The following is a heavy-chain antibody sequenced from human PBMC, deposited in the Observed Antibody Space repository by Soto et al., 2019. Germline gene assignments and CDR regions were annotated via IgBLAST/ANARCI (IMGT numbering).Heavy chain of an antibody. V-gene: IGHV3-23*01. Sequence: EVHLLESGGGFVQPGGSLRLSCVASGFTFSSYAMTRVRQAPGKGLEWVASISGSAISTEYADSVRGRFTISRDNSKNTVFLQMQSLRADDSATYYCVNWNDEDVDWGQGTLVAVSS. CDR3: VNWNDEDVD. CDR2: ISGSAIST. CDR1: GFTFSSYA. J-gene: IGHJ4*01. D-gene: IGHD1-1*01.